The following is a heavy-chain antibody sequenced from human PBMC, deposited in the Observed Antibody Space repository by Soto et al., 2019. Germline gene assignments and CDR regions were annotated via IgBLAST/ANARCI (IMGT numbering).Heavy chain of an antibody. CDR2: IHYSGST. J-gene: IGHJ4*02. CDR3: ASHDSGGYYAEY. Sequence: QLQLQESGPGLVKPSETLSLTCTVSGDSVTISDYYWGWIRQPPGKGLEWIGSIHYSGSTYYKPSLKSLVTISGDTSMKQCSLKLTSVTAADAAVYYCASHDSGGYYAEYWGQGTLVTVSA. V-gene: IGHV4-39*01. CDR1: GDSVTISDYY. D-gene: IGHD3-22*01.